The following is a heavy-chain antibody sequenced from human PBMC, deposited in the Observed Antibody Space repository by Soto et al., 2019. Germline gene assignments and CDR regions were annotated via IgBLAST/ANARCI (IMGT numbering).Heavy chain of an antibody. J-gene: IGHJ3*02. V-gene: IGHV1-2*02. CDR3: ARGGGVGVAGSAAFDM. CDR2: INPATGAA. D-gene: IGHD3-3*01. Sequence: QLHLVQSGAVVKKPGASVTVSCSASGYPVTAYYMHWVRQAPGRGLEWMGGINPATGAAKYTQTFQGRVTVTRDTSTSKVCKEQGGLTSEDTAVFYCARGGGVGVAGSAAFDMWGQGTLVTVSS. CDR1: GYPVTAYY.